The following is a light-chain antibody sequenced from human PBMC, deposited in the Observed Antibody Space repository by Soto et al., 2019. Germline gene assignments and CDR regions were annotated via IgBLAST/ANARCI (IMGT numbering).Light chain of an antibody. V-gene: IGKV3-20*01. CDR1: QSVSSSY. J-gene: IGKJ1*01. CDR3: QQYGSSPRT. CDR2: GAS. Sequence: EIVLTQSPATLSLSPGERATHSCRAIQSVSSSYLAWYQQKPGQAPRLLIYGASSRATGIPDRFSGSGSGTDFTLTISRLEPEDFAVYYCQQYGSSPRTFGQGTKVDIK.